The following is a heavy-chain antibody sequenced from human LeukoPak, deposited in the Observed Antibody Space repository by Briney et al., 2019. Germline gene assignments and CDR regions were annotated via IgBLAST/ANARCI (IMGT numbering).Heavy chain of an antibody. D-gene: IGHD6-13*01. CDR3: ARGTLKAAATDFDY. J-gene: IGHJ4*02. V-gene: IGHV3-20*04. CDR1: GFTFDDYG. Sequence: GGSLRLSCAASGFTFDDYGMSWVRQAPGKGLEWVSGLNWNGGSTGYADSVKGRFTISRDNAKNSLYLQMNSLRAEDTALYYCARGTLKAAATDFDYWGQGTLVTVFS. CDR2: LNWNGGST.